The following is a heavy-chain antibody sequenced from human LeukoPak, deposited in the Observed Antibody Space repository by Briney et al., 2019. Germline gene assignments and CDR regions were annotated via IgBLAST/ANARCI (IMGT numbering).Heavy chain of an antibody. CDR2: IGTAGDT. CDR3: ARDPTTYSGSYSHWYFDL. V-gene: IGHV3-13*01. J-gene: IGHJ2*01. D-gene: IGHD1-26*01. CDR1: GFTFSSYG. Sequence: PGGSLRLSCAASGFTFSSYGMHWVRHATGKGLEWVSAIGTAGDTYYPGSVKGRFTISRENAKNSLYLQMNSLRAGDTAVYYCARDPTTYSGSYSHWYFDLWGRGTLVTVSS.